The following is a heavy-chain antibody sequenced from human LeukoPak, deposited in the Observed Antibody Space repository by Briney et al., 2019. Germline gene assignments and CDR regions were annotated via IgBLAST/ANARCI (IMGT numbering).Heavy chain of an antibody. CDR1: GGSISSGGYY. Sequence: PSQTLSLTCTVSGGSISSGGYYWSWIRQHPGKGLEWIGYIYYSGSTYYNSSLKSRVTISVDTSKNQFSLKLSSVTAADTAVYYCARFTIAARTDFDYWGQGTLVTVSS. D-gene: IGHD6-6*01. V-gene: IGHV4-31*03. CDR2: IYYSGST. CDR3: ARFTIAARTDFDY. J-gene: IGHJ4*02.